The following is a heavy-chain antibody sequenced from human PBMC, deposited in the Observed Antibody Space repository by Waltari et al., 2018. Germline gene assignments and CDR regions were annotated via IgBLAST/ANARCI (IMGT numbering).Heavy chain of an antibody. J-gene: IGHJ4*02. CDR2: INAGNGNT. Sequence: QVQLVQSGAEVKKPGASVQVSCKASGYTFTSYAMHWVRQAPGQRLEWMGWINAGNGNTKYSQKFQGRVTITRDTSASTAYMELSSLRSEDTAVYYCAREGSSSSRDFDYWGQGTLVTVSS. D-gene: IGHD6-6*01. V-gene: IGHV1-3*01. CDR1: GYTFTSYA. CDR3: AREGSSSSRDFDY.